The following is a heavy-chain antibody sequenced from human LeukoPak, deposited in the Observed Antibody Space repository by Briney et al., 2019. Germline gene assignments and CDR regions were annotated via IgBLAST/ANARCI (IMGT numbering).Heavy chain of an antibody. D-gene: IGHD2-2*01. V-gene: IGHV4-34*01. CDR2: INHSGRT. Sequence: SKTLSLTCAVYGGSFSDYFWGWIRQPPGKGLEWIGEINHSGRTYYNPSLKSRVTISVDTSKNQFSLDLSSVTAPDTAVYYCARDVVVVPAAIHYGMDVWGQGTTVTVSS. CDR3: ARDVVVVPAAIHYGMDV. CDR1: GGSFSDYF. J-gene: IGHJ6*02.